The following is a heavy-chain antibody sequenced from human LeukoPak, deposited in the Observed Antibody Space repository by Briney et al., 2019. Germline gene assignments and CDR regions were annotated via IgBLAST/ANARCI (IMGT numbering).Heavy chain of an antibody. V-gene: IGHV4-38-2*02. D-gene: IGHD6-13*01. CDR1: GYSISSGYW. Sequence: SETLSLTCTVSGYSISSGYWWGWIRQSPGMGLGWIGSVHHSGSTYYNPSFKSRVTISVDTSKNQFSLKLSSVTAADTAVYYCARVRPGIAAIGTWAAPVWGQGTLVTVSS. CDR2: VHHSGST. J-gene: IGHJ4*02. CDR3: ARVRPGIAAIGTWAAPV.